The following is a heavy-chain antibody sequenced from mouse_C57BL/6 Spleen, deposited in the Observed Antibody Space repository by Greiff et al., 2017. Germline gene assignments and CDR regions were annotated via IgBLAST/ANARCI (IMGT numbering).Heavy chain of an antibody. V-gene: IGHV5-17*01. Sequence: EVKVEESGGGLVKPGGSLKLSCAASGFTFSDYGMHWVRQAPEKGLEWVAYISSGSSTIYYADTVKGRFTISRDNAKNTLFLPMTSLRSEDTAMYYCARRDYFDYWGQGTTLTVSS. CDR3: ARRDYFDY. J-gene: IGHJ2*01. CDR1: GFTFSDYG. CDR2: ISSGSSTI.